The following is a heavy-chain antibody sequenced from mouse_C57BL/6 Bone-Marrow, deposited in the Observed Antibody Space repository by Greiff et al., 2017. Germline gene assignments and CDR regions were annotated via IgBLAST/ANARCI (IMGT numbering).Heavy chain of an antibody. CDR2: ISSGGSYT. CDR1: GFTFSSYG. D-gene: IGHD1-1*01. V-gene: IGHV5-6*01. CDR3: ERRDYYGSGFAY. Sequence: EVQLVESGGDLVKPGGSLKLSCAASGFTFSSYGMSWVRQTPDKRLEWVATISSGGSYTYYPDSVKGRFTISRDNAKNTRYLQMSSLKSEDTAMYYCERRDYYGSGFAYWGQGTLVTVSA. J-gene: IGHJ3*01.